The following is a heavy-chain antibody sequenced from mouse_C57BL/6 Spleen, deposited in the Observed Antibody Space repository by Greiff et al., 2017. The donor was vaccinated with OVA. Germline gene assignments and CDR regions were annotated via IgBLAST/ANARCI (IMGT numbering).Heavy chain of an antibody. V-gene: IGHV2-6-1*01. CDR3: ARHQKLGNAMDY. D-gene: IGHD4-1*01. Sequence: VKLQESGPGLVAPSQSLSITCTVSGFSLTSYGVHWVRQPPGKGLEWLVVIWSDGSTTYNSALKSRLSISKDNSKSQVFLKMNSLQTDDTAMYYCARHQKLGNAMDYWGQGTSVTVSS. CDR1: GFSLTSYG. J-gene: IGHJ4*01. CDR2: IWSDGST.